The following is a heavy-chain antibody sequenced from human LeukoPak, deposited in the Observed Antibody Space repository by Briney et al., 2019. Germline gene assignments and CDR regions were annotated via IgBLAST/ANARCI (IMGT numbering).Heavy chain of an antibody. D-gene: IGHD3-10*01. CDR3: AKDHVLLWFGELDY. CDR2: ISGSGGST. V-gene: IGHV3-23*01. Sequence: GGTLRLSCAASGFTFSSYGMSWIRQAPGEGLEWVSAISGSGGSTYYADSVKGRFTISRDNSKNTLYLQMNSLRAEDTAVYYCAKDHVLLWFGELDYWGQGTLVTVSS. J-gene: IGHJ4*02. CDR1: GFTFSSYG.